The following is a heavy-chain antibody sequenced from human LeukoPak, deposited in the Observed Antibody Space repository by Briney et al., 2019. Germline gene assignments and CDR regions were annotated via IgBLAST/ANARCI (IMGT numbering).Heavy chain of an antibody. CDR1: GGTFSSYA. CDR2: ISAYNGNT. J-gene: IGHJ4*02. V-gene: IGHV1-18*01. D-gene: IGHD3-22*01. Sequence: GSSVKVSCKASGGTFSSYAISWVRQAPGQGLEWMGWISAYNGNTNYAQKLQGRVTMTTDTSTSTAYMELRSLRSDDTAVYYCARDPSSSRTYYYDSSGYYNYWGQGTLVTVSS. CDR3: ARDPSSSRTYYYDSSGYYNY.